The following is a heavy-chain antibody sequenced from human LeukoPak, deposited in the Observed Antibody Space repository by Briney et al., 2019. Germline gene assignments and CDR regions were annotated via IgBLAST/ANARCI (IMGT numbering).Heavy chain of an antibody. CDR1: GDSVSSNSAA. D-gene: IGHD5-12*01. Sequence: SQTLSLTFAISGDSVSSNSAAWIWIRQSPSRGLEWLGRTYYRSKWYNDYAVSAKSRITINPDTSKNQFSLQLNSVTPEDSAVYYCARATGGVDVWGQGTTVTVSS. V-gene: IGHV6-1*01. J-gene: IGHJ6*02. CDR2: TYYRSKWYN. CDR3: ARATGGVDV.